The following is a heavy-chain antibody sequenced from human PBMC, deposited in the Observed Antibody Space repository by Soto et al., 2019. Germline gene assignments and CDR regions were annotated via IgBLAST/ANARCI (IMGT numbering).Heavy chain of an antibody. CDR2: INAGNGNT. Sequence: ASVKVSCKASGYTFTSYAMHWVRQAPGQGLEWMGWINAGNGNTKYSQKFQGRITITRDTSASTAYMELSSLRSDDTAVYYWASGSCRSTSCSTPYYYYGMDVWGQGTTVTVSS. D-gene: IGHD2-2*01. CDR3: ASGSCRSTSCSTPYYYYGMDV. V-gene: IGHV1-3*01. CDR1: GYTFTSYA. J-gene: IGHJ6*02.